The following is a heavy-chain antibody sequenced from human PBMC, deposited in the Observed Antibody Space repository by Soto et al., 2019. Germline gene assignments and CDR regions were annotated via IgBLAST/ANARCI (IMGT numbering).Heavy chain of an antibody. Sequence: QVQLQESGPGLVKPSQTLSLTCTVSGGSISSGGYYWSWIRQHPGKGLEWIGYIYYSGRTYYNPSLKSRVTISVDTSKNQFPLKLGSVTAADTAVYYCARSLPRIAGPGSWFDPWGQGTLVTVSS. CDR2: IYYSGRT. J-gene: IGHJ5*02. CDR3: ARSLPRIAGPGSWFDP. V-gene: IGHV4-31*03. CDR1: GGSISSGGYY. D-gene: IGHD6-13*01.